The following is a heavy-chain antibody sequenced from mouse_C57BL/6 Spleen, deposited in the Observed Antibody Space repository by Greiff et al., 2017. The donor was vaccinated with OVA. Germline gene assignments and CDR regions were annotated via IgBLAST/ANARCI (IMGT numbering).Heavy chain of an antibody. CDR3: ARHERELGRFFDY. V-gene: IGHV5-6*01. CDR1: GFTFSSYG. J-gene: IGHJ2*01. CDR2: ISSGGSYT. D-gene: IGHD4-1*01. Sequence: EVQLQESGGDLVKPGGSLKLSCAASGFTFSSYGMSWVRQTPDKRLEWVATISSGGSYTYYPDSVKGRFTISRDNAKNTLYLQMSSLKSEDTAMYYCARHERELGRFFDYWGQGTTLTVSS.